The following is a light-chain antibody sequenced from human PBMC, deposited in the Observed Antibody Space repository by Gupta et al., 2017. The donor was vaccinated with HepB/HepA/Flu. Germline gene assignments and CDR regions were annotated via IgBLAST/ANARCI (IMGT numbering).Light chain of an antibody. J-gene: IGLJ2*01. V-gene: IGLV3-21*03. CDR1: NIGSKS. CDR2: EDS. Sequence: SYVLTQPPSVPVAPRRTATITCGGDNIGSKSVHWYQQKPGQAPVLVVYEDSDRPSGIPERFSGSKSANTATLTISRVEAGDEADYYCQVWDSGVDFVVFGGGTKVIVL. CDR3: QVWDSGVDFVV.